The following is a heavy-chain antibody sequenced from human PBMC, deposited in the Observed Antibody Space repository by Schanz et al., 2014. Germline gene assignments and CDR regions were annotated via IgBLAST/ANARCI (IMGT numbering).Heavy chain of an antibody. J-gene: IGHJ4*02. CDR1: GGTFSSYT. Sequence: QVQLVQSGAEVKKPGASVKVSCKASGGTFSSYTISWVRQAPGQGPEWIGWISGYTGDTKYAQKFQHRVNMTTDRTTSTVYMELRSLRFDDTAVYFCARGGYSSGWYDRDIAHFDYWGQGTLVTVSS. D-gene: IGHD6-19*01. CDR3: ARGGYSSGWYDRDIAHFDY. V-gene: IGHV1-18*01. CDR2: ISGYTGDT.